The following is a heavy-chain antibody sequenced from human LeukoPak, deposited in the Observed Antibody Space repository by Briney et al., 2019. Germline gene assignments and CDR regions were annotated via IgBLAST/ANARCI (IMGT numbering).Heavy chain of an antibody. CDR2: INHSGST. D-gene: IGHD5-18*01. Sequence: RQPPGXGLEWIGEINHSGSTNYNPSLKSRVTISVDTSKNQFSLKLSSVTAADTAVYYCARYRYWGYSYGLDYWGQGTLVTVSS. J-gene: IGHJ4*02. CDR3: ARYRYWGYSYGLDY. V-gene: IGHV4-34*01.